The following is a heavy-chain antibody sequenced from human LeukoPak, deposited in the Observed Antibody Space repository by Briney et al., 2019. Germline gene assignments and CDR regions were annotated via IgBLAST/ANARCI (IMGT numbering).Heavy chain of an antibody. CDR2: INTNTGNP. V-gene: IGHV7-4-1*02. Sequence: ASVKVSCKASGYTFTSYDINWVRQATGQGLEWMGWINTNTGNPTYAQGFTGRFVFSLDTSVSTAYLQISSLKAEDTAVYYCARVVHYGSSYYYYYMDVWGKGTTVTVSS. CDR3: ARVVHYGSSYYYYYMDV. CDR1: GYTFTSYD. J-gene: IGHJ6*03. D-gene: IGHD3-10*01.